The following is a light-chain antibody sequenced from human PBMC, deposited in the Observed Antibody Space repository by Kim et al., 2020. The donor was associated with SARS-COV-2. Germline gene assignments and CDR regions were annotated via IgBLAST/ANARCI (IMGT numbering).Light chain of an antibody. J-gene: IGLJ1*01. V-gene: IGLV3-21*01. Sequence: APGQTARITWGWKNIGGHIVHWYQQKPGQAPVLVMYDDSDRPSGIPERFSGSNSANTATLTISRVEAGDEADYYCQVWDTDTDHYVFGTGTKVTVL. CDR2: DDS. CDR1: NIGGHI. CDR3: QVWDTDTDHYV.